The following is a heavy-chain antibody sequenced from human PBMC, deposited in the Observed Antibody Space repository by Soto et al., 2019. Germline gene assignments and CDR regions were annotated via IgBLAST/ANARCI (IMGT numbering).Heavy chain of an antibody. Sequence: ASETLSLTCTVSGGSISSHYWTWIRQPAGKGLEWIGRIYSTGSTNYNPSLESRVTMSVDTSKNQFSLTLSSVTAADTAVYYCATEHDYYFSALDVWGQGTTVTVSS. D-gene: IGHD1-26*01. J-gene: IGHJ6*02. CDR3: ATEHDYYFSALDV. V-gene: IGHV4-4*07. CDR2: IYSTGST. CDR1: GGSISSHY.